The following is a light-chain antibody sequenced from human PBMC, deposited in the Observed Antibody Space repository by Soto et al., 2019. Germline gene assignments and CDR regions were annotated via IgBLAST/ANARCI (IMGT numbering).Light chain of an antibody. CDR2: DAS. CDR1: QDVSNY. CDR3: QQYSNLIT. Sequence: DIQMTQSPSSLSASVGDRVTITCQASQDVSNYLNWYQKKLGKAPKLLIYDASNLETGVPSRFSGSGSGTYFSFTISSLQPEDFATYYCQQYSNLITFGQGTRLEI. V-gene: IGKV1-33*01. J-gene: IGKJ5*01.